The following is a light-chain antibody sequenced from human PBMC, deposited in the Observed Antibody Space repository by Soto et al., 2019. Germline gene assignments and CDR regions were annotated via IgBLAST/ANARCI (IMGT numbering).Light chain of an antibody. J-gene: IGKJ1*01. CDR3: QQLNSYPRT. CDR2: AAS. Sequence: DIQLTHSPSFLSASVGDIITITCRASQGISSYLAWYQQKPGKAPKLLIYAASTLQSGVPSRFSGSGSGTEFTLTISSLQPEDFATYYCQQLNSYPRTFGQGTKVDIK. CDR1: QGISSY. V-gene: IGKV1-9*01.